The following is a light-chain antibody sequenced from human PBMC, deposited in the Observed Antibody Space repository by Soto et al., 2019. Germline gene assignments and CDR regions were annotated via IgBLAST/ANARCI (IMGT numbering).Light chain of an antibody. V-gene: IGLV2-23*01. J-gene: IGLJ1*01. CDR1: SSDVGSYNL. Sequence: QSALTQAASGSGSPGQSITISCTGTSSDVGSYNLVSWYQQHPGKAPMLMIYEGTKRPSGVSNRFSGSKSGNTASLTISGLQAEDEADYYCCSYAGSSTYVFGTGTKVTVL. CDR3: CSYAGSSTYV. CDR2: EGT.